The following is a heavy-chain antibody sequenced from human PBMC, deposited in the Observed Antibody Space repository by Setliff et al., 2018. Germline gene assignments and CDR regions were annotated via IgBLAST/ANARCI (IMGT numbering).Heavy chain of an antibody. V-gene: IGHV3-53*01. CDR2: VTQGGSE. CDR1: GGSISSYY. J-gene: IGHJ4*02. CDR3: AKDFGSTWLNYFDY. Sequence: ETLSLTCTVSGGSISSYYWSWIRQPPGKELEWVSGVTQGGSELHADSVKGRFTISRDNSKNTLYLQMNSLSAEDTALYYCAKDFGSTWLNYFDYWGQGTLVTVSS. D-gene: IGHD6-13*01.